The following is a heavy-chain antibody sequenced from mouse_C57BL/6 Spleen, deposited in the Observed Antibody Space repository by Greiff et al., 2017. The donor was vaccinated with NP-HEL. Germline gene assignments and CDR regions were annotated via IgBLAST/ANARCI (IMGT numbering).Heavy chain of an antibody. J-gene: IGHJ1*03. CDR1: GFTFSDYY. D-gene: IGHD1-1*01. CDR3: ARGYGSSYFDV. Sequence: EVMLVESEGGLVQPGSSMKLSCTASGFTFSDYYMAWVRQVPEKGLEWVANINYDGSSTYYLDSLKSRFIISRDNAKNILYLQMSSLKSEDTATYYCARGYGSSYFDVWGTGTTVTVSS. CDR2: INYDGSST. V-gene: IGHV5-16*01.